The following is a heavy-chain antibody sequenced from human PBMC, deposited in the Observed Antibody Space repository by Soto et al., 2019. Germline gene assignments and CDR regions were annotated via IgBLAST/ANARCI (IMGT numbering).Heavy chain of an antibody. CDR2: ISGSGTST. CDR1: GFTFISYA. J-gene: IGHJ3*02. V-gene: IGHV3-23*01. D-gene: IGHD1-26*01. Sequence: XGSLRLSCSAAGFTFISYAMSWVRQAPGKGLEWVSAISGSGTSTYHAESVKGRFTISRDNSKNTLFLQMNSLRAEDTAVYYCAKDSPYSASYKEDAFDIWGQGSMVTVTS. CDR3: AKDSPYSASYKEDAFDI.